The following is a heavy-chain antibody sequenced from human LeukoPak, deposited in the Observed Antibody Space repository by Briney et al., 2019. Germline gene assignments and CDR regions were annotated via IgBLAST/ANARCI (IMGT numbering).Heavy chain of an antibody. CDR2: IKQDGSEK. CDR3: DGGTGWVSNLG. D-gene: IGHD6-19*01. Sequence: QPGGSLRLSCAASGFSFSNYWMHWVRRPPGKGLEWVANIKQDGSEKYYVDSVKGRFTISRNNAKNSLYLQMNSLRAEDTGVYYCDGGTGWVSNLGGGQGTLVIVSS. V-gene: IGHV3-7*03. CDR1: GFSFSNYW. J-gene: IGHJ4*02.